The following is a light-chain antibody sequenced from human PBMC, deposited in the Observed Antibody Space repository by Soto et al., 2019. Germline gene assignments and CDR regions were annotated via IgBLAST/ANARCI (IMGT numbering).Light chain of an antibody. CDR2: DTY. V-gene: IGKV3-11*01. Sequence: EIVMTQSPATLSVSSGERAPFSCRASQSVDRYVAWYQQKVGQDPRLLIYDTYTRATGVGGRFNGSGSATDFSLTITSLEPEDFAVYYCQQRGKWPSTFGPGTKVDI. CDR3: QQRGKWPST. J-gene: IGKJ2*02. CDR1: QSVDRY.